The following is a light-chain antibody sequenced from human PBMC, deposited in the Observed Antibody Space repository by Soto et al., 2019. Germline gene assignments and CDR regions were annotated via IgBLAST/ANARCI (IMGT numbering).Light chain of an antibody. CDR2: VDS. CDR3: QVWDTISDHYV. CDR1: NIESKS. J-gene: IGLJ1*01. Sequence: SSVLTQPPSVSVAPGQTARITCGGNNIESKSVHWYQQRPGQAPVLVIYVDSDRPSGIPDRFSASTSGNTAALTISRVEAGDEADYYCQVWDTISDHYVFGSGTKV. V-gene: IGLV3-21*02.